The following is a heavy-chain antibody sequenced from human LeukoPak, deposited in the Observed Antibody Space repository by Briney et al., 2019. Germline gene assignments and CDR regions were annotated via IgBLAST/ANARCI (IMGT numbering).Heavy chain of an antibody. Sequence: GGSLRLSCAASGFSFSDHAMHWVRQAPGKGLEWVAAIWADGSDKYYVDSVKGRFTVSRDNPTSTLILRLDRLRVDDTAIYYCARHGSGRDYFDPLDNWGQGTLVTVSS. D-gene: IGHD1-26*01. CDR1: GFSFSDHA. CDR3: ARHGSGRDYFDPLDN. CDR2: IWADGSDK. J-gene: IGHJ4*02. V-gene: IGHV3-33*02.